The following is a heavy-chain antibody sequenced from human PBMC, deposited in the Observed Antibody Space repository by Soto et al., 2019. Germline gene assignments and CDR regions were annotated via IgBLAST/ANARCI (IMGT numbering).Heavy chain of an antibody. D-gene: IGHD6-13*01. CDR3: AGPTTGYSSSWNYYYYGMDV. Sequence: SVKASCKASGGTFSSYAISWVRQAPGQGLEWMGGIIPIFGTANYAQKFQGRVTITADESTSTAYMELSSLRSEDTAVYYCAGPTTGYSSSWNYYYYGMDVWGQGTTVTVSS. CDR1: GGTFSSYA. V-gene: IGHV1-69*13. CDR2: IIPIFGTA. J-gene: IGHJ6*02.